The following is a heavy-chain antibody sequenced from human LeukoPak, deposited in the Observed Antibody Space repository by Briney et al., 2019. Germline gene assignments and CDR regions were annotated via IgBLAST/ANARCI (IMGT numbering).Heavy chain of an antibody. CDR1: GGSISSYY. Sequence: SETLSLTCTVSGGSISSYYWSWIRQPPGKGLEWIGRIYTSGSTNYNPSLKSRVTMSVDTSKNQFSLKLSSVTAADTAVYYCARGRDGYNFLKRGEYYYFDYWGQGTLVTVSS. V-gene: IGHV4-4*07. CDR3: ARGRDGYNFLKRGEYYYFDY. CDR2: IYTSGST. D-gene: IGHD5-24*01. J-gene: IGHJ4*02.